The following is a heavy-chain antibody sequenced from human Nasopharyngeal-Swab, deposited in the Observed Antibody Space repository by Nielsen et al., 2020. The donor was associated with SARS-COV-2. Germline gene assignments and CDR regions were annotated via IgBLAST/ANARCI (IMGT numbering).Heavy chain of an antibody. V-gene: IGHV3-7*03. Sequence: GGSLRPSCAASGFTFSSYWMSWVRQAPGKGLEWVANIKQDGSEKYYVDSVKGRFTISRDNAKNSLYLQMNSLRAEDTAVYYCARDSRGYSYGYIYFDYWGQGTLVTVSS. CDR3: ARDSRGYSYGYIYFDY. CDR2: IKQDGSEK. J-gene: IGHJ4*02. D-gene: IGHD5-18*01. CDR1: GFTFSSYW.